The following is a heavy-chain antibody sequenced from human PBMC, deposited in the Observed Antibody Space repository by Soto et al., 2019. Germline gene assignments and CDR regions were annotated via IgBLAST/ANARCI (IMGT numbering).Heavy chain of an antibody. V-gene: IGHV1-3*01. CDR1: GYTFTAYP. D-gene: IGHD3-10*01. Sequence: QVQLVQSGAEVKKPGASVKVSCKASGYTFTAYPVNWVRQAPGQRLEWMGWINGANGNTGYSQKFQGRVTVTRDTSANTVYMELSSLTSEDTAVYYCARKDYYGAGIYYFDHWGQGTLVTVSS. CDR3: ARKDYYGAGIYYFDH. J-gene: IGHJ4*02. CDR2: INGANGNT.